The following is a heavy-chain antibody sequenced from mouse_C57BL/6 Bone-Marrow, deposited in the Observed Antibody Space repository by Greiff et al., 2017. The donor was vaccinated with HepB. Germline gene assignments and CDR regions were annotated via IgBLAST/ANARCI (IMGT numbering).Heavy chain of an antibody. CDR1: GYAFSSSW. V-gene: IGHV1-82*01. CDR3: ARAGNYSYYYAMDY. CDR2: IYPGDGDT. J-gene: IGHJ4*01. D-gene: IGHD2-1*01. Sequence: QVQLKESGPELVKPGASVKISCKASGYAFSSSWMNWVKQRPGKGLEWIGRIYPGDGDTNYNGKFKGKATLTADKSSSTAYMQLSSLTSEDSAVYFCARAGNYSYYYAMDYWGQGTSVTVSS.